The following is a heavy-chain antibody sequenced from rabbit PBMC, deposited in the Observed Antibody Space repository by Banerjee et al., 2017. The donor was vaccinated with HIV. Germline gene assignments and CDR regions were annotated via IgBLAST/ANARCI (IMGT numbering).Heavy chain of an antibody. CDR3: ARDAASSFSSYGMDL. J-gene: IGHJ6*01. CDR2: VDVGSSGFT. CDR1: GVSFNFNNY. D-gene: IGHD8-1*01. V-gene: IGHV1S40*01. Sequence: VESGGDLVKPGASLTLTCTASGVSFNFNNYMCWVRQAPGKGLEWIGCVDVGSSGFTYFASWAKGRFTISKTSSTTVTLQMTSLTAADTATYFCARDAASSFSSYGMDLRGPGTLVTVS.